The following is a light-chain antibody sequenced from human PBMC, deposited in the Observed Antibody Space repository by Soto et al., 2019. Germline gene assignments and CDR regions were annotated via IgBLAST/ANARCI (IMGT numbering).Light chain of an antibody. V-gene: IGLV2-14*01. CDR2: DVS. Sequence: QSALTQPASVSGSPGQSITISCTGTTSDVGRYNYVSWYQQHPGKAPKLIIYDVSNRPSGVSNRFSGSKSGNTASLTISVLQAEEEADYYCNSYTSSSTYVFGTGTKLTVL. CDR1: TSDVGRYNY. J-gene: IGLJ1*01. CDR3: NSYTSSSTYV.